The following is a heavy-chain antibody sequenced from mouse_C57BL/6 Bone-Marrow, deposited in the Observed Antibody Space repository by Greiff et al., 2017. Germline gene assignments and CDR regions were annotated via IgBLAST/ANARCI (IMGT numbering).Heavy chain of an antibody. Sequence: EVQRVESEGGLVQPGSSMKLSCTASGFTFSDYYMAWVRQVPEKGLEWVANINYDGSSTYYLDSLKSRFIISRDNAKNILYLQMSSLKSEDTATYYCARDSPYYYYFDYWGQGTTLTVSS. CDR2: INYDGSST. CDR3: ARDSPYYYYFDY. D-gene: IGHD1-1*02. CDR1: GFTFSDYY. V-gene: IGHV5-16*01. J-gene: IGHJ2*01.